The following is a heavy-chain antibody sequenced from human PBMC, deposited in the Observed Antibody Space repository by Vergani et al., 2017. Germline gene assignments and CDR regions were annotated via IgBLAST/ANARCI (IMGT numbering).Heavy chain of an antibody. CDR2: ISSSSSYI. D-gene: IGHD3/OR15-3a*01. CDR1: GFTFSSYS. Sequence: EVQLVESGGGLVKPGGSLRLSCAASGFTFSSYSMNWVRQAPGKGLEWVSSISSSSSYIYYADSVKGRFTISRDNSKNTLFLQMHSLRVEDTALYYCARGETRTDWLDPWGQGTQVIVSS. J-gene: IGHJ5*02. CDR3: ARGETRTDWLDP. V-gene: IGHV3-21*01.